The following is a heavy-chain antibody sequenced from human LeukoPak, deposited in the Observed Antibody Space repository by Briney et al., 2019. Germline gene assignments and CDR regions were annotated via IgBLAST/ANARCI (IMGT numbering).Heavy chain of an antibody. Sequence: SETLSLTCTVSGVSITSFYWSWIRQPPGKGLEWIGFMSYSESATYIPSLKSRATISADTSKNQFSLKLSSVTAADTAVYYCARDNKEGYYFDYWGQGTLVTVSS. CDR2: MSYSESA. V-gene: IGHV4-59*01. D-gene: IGHD2-15*01. CDR3: ARDNKEGYYFDY. J-gene: IGHJ4*02. CDR1: GVSITSFY.